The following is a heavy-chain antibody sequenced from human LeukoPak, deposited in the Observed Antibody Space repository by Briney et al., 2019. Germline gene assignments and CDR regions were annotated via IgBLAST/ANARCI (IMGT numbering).Heavy chain of an antibody. Sequence: GGSLRLSCTASGFTFSSYAMSWVRQAPGRGLEWVSTISGSGGGTYYADSVKGRFTISRDNSKNTLYLQMNSLRAEDTAVYYCAKDLSRSSGWYVEYYFDYWGQGTLVTVSS. CDR2: ISGSGGGT. V-gene: IGHV3-23*01. CDR1: GFTFSSYA. D-gene: IGHD6-19*01. J-gene: IGHJ4*02. CDR3: AKDLSRSSGWYVEYYFDY.